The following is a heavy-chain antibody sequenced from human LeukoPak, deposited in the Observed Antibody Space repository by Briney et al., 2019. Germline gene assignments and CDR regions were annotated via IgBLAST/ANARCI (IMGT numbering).Heavy chain of an antibody. CDR2: IYYSGST. CDR3: ASSPILYGSGSKPLFDY. D-gene: IGHD3-10*01. Sequence: SQTLSLTCTVSGDSISSGGYYWSWIRQHPGKGLEWIGYIYYSGSTYYNPSLKSRVTISVDTSKNQFSLKLSSVTAADTAVYYCASSPILYGSGSKPLFDYWGQGTLVTVSS. CDR1: GDSISSGGYY. J-gene: IGHJ4*02. V-gene: IGHV4-31*03.